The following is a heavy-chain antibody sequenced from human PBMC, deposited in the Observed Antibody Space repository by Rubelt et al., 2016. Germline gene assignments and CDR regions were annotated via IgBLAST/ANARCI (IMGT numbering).Heavy chain of an antibody. V-gene: IGHV1-69*04. Sequence: QAPGQGLEWMGRIIPILGIANYAQKFQGRVTIISDKSTSTAYMELSSLRSEDTAVYYCARDRAASAWGQGTTVTVSS. CDR3: ARDRAASA. D-gene: IGHD6-13*01. J-gene: IGHJ6*02. CDR2: IIPILGIA.